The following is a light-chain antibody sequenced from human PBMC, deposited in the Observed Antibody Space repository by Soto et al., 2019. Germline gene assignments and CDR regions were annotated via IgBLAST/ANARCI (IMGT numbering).Light chain of an antibody. Sequence: DIQMTQSPPSLSASVGDRVTITCRASQGIRNYLAWYQQKPGKVPKLLIYAASTLQSGVPSRFSGSGSGTDFTLTISSLQPEDVATYYCQKYNGAPRTFGQGTKVEI. CDR3: QKYNGAPRT. J-gene: IGKJ1*01. CDR2: AAS. V-gene: IGKV1-27*01. CDR1: QGIRNY.